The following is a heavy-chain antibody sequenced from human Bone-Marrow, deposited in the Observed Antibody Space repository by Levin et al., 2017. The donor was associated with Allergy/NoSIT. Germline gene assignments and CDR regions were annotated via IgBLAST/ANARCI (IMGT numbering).Heavy chain of an antibody. Sequence: GGSLRLSCVGTGFSFSRHWMSWVRQAPGKGLEWVANINEDGSKVYYVDSVEGRFTISRDNAKDALYLQMNSLRGEDTAVYYCARDALWSRDYWGQGTLVTVSS. CDR3: ARDALWSRDY. CDR2: INEDGSKV. CDR1: GFSFSRHW. D-gene: IGHD2-21*01. V-gene: IGHV3-7*01. J-gene: IGHJ4*02.